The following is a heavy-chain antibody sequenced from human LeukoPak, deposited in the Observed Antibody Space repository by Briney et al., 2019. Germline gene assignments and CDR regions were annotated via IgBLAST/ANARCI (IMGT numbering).Heavy chain of an antibody. CDR1: GASTRSNNYY. CDR3: ARVASSSAGGVDY. J-gene: IGHJ4*02. CDR2: IYYLGTT. V-gene: IGHV4-39*01. D-gene: IGHD6-6*01. Sequence: PSETLSLTCTVSGASTRSNNYYWAWIRQPPGKGLEWIGSIYYLGTTYDNPSLKSRVTISIDTSKNRFSLKLRSVTASDTAVYYCARVASSSAGGVDYWGQGTLVAVSS.